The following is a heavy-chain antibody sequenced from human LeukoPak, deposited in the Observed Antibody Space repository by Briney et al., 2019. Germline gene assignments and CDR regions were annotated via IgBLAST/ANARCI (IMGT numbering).Heavy chain of an antibody. D-gene: IGHD6-13*01. J-gene: IGHJ4*02. CDR2: IYYSGST. V-gene: IGHV4-59*04. CDR3: ARPAEAAAGRFTFDY. Sequence: SETLSLTCTVSGGSISSYYWSWIRQPPGKGLEWIGYIYYSGSTYYNPSLKSRVTISVDTSKNQFSLKLSSVTAADTAVYYCARPAEAAAGRFTFDYWGQGTLVTVSS. CDR1: GGSISSYY.